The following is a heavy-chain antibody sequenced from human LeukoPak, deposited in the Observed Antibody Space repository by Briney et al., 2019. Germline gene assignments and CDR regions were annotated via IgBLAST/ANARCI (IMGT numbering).Heavy chain of an antibody. Sequence: ASVKVSCKASGYTFTGYYMHWVRQAPGQGLEWMGWINPNSGGTNYAQKFQGRVTMTRDTSISTAYTELSRLRSDDTAVYYCARDAVWDSSGWLNWFDPWGQGTLVTVSS. J-gene: IGHJ5*02. CDR1: GYTFTGYY. CDR3: ARDAVWDSSGWLNWFDP. V-gene: IGHV1-2*02. D-gene: IGHD6-19*01. CDR2: INPNSGGT.